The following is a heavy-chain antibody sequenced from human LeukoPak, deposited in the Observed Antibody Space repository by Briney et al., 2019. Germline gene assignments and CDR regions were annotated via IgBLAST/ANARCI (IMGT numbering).Heavy chain of an antibody. D-gene: IGHD6-19*01. CDR2: ISSDGSNK. V-gene: IGHV3-30*18. CDR1: GFTFSSFG. CDR3: AKAPSSGWFLFVADD. Sequence: GGSLRLSCAASGFTFSSFGMHWVRQAPGKGLEWVAVISSDGSNKYYADSVKGRFTISRDNSKNTLYLQMNSLRAEDTAVYYCAKAPSSGWFLFVADDWGQGTLVTVSS. J-gene: IGHJ4*02.